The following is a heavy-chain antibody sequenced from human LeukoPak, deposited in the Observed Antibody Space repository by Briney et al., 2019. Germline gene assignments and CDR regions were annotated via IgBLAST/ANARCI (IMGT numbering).Heavy chain of an antibody. CDR1: GGSISSYY. CDR3: AREATRTGTNAFDI. J-gene: IGHJ3*02. CDR2: IYYSGST. V-gene: IGHV4-39*07. Sequence: SETLSLTCAVSGGSISSYYWGWIRQPPGKGLEWIGSIYYSGSTYYNPSLKSRVTISVDTSKNQFSLKLSSVTAADTAVYYCAREATRTGTNAFDIWGQGTMVTVSS. D-gene: IGHD1-14*01.